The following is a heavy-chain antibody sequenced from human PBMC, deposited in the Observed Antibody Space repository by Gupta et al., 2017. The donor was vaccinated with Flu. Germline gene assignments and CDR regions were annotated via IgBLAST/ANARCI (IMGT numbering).Heavy chain of an antibody. CDR1: GYSFTSYW. J-gene: IGHJ4*02. V-gene: IGHV5-51*01. D-gene: IGHD3-22*01. CDR2: IYPGDSDT. Sequence: EVQLVQSGAEVKKPGESLKISCKGSGYSFTSYWIGWVRQMPGKGLEWMGIIYPGDSDTRYSPSFQGQVTISADKSISTAYLQWSSLKASHTAMYYCARLPTYYYDSSGYYPWYFDYGGQGTLVTVSS. CDR3: ARLPTYYYDSSGYYPWYFDY.